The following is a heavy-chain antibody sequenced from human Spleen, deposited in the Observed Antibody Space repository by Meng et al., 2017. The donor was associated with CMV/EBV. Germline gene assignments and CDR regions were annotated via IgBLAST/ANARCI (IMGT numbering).Heavy chain of an antibody. CDR3: ARGGPYIVVVPAAIWWFDP. V-gene: IGHV4-61*08. J-gene: IGHJ5*02. Sequence: SETLSLTCTVSGGSISSGDYYWSWIRQPPGKGLEWIGYIYYSGSTNYNPSLKSRVTISVDTSKNQFSLKLSSVTAADTAVYYCARGGPYIVVVPAAIWWFDPWGQGTLVTVSS. CDR1: GGSISSGDYY. CDR2: IYYSGST. D-gene: IGHD2-2*01.